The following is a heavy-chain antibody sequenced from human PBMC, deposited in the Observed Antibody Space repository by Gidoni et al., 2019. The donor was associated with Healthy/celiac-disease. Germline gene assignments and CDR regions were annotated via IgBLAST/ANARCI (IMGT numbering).Heavy chain of an antibody. Sequence: EVQLVESGGGLVQPGGSLKLSCAASGFTFSGSAMHWVRQASGKGLEWVGRIRSKANSYATAYAASVKGRFTISRDDSKNTAYLQMNSLKTEDTAVYYCTSSGSYNKEVDYWGQGTLVTVSS. CDR3: TSSGSYNKEVDY. CDR2: IRSKANSYAT. V-gene: IGHV3-73*02. D-gene: IGHD1-26*01. J-gene: IGHJ4*02. CDR1: GFTFSGSA.